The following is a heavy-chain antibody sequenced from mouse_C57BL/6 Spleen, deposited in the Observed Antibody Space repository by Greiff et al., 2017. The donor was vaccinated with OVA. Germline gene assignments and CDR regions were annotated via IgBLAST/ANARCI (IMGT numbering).Heavy chain of an antibody. J-gene: IGHJ2*01. D-gene: IGHD2-3*01. CDR2: INPYNGGT. V-gene: IGHV1-19*01. CDR3: ARSNDGYSFDY. CDR1: GYTFTDYY. Sequence: VQLKESGPVLVKPGASVKMSCKASGYTFTDYYMNWVKQSHGKSLEWIGVINPYNGGTSYNQKFKGKATLTVDKSSSTAYMELNSLTSEDSAVYYCARSNDGYSFDYWGQGTTLTVSS.